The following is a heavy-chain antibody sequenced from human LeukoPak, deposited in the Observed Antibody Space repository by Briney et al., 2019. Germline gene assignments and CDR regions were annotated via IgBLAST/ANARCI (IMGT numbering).Heavy chain of an antibody. D-gene: IGHD3-10*01. Sequence: PGRSLRLSCAASGFTFSDYYMSWIRQAPGRGLEWISYISGSTTAISYADSVKGRFTISRDNAKNSLYLQMSSLGAEDTAVYYCARDSLVQGVFDYWGQGTLVTVSS. V-gene: IGHV3-11*01. J-gene: IGHJ4*02. CDR2: ISGSTTAI. CDR3: ARDSLVQGVFDY. CDR1: GFTFSDYY.